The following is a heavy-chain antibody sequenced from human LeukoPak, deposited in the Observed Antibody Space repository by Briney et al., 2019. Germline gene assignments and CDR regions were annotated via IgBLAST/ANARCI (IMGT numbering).Heavy chain of an antibody. CDR2: ISQSGST. V-gene: IGHV4-4*02. Sequence: PSETLSLTCAVSGGSISSSNWWSWVRQPPGKGLEWIGEISQSGSTNYNPSLKSRVTISVDKSKNQFSLELTSVTAADTAVYYWASRWVLTGEPYWGQGTLVTVSS. D-gene: IGHD7-27*01. CDR1: GGSISSSNW. CDR3: ASRWVLTGEPY. J-gene: IGHJ4*02.